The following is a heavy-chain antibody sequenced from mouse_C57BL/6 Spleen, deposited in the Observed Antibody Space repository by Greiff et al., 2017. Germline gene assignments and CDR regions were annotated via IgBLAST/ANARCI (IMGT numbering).Heavy chain of an antibody. CDR2: IYPGSGNT. D-gene: IGHD1-1*01. CDR3: ARLLRYYFDY. V-gene: IGHV1-76*01. Sequence: QVQLQQSGAELVRPGASVKLSCKASGYTFTDYYINWVKQRPGQGLEWIARIYPGSGNTYYNEKFKGKATLTAEKSSSTAYMQLSSLTSEDSAVXFCARLLRYYFDYWGQGTTLTVSS. J-gene: IGHJ2*01. CDR1: GYTFTDYY.